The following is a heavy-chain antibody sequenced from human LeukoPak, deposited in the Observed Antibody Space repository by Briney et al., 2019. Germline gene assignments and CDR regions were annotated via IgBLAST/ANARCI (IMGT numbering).Heavy chain of an antibody. CDR1: GGTFSSYA. CDR2: IIPIFGTA. V-gene: IGHV1-69*13. J-gene: IGHJ6*04. Sequence: GASVKVSCKASGGTFSSYAISWVRQAPGQGLEWMGGIIPIFGTANYAQKFQGRVTITADESTSTAHMELSSLRSEDTAVYYCARDLRGAYSYGAPYYYYGMDVWGKGTTVTVSS. CDR3: ARDLRGAYSYGAPYYYYGMDV. D-gene: IGHD5-18*01.